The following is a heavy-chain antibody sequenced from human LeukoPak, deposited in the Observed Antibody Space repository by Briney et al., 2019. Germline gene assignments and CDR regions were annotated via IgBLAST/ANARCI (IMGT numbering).Heavy chain of an antibody. D-gene: IGHD1-26*01. CDR3: AKGPIVRFDY. Sequence: GGSLRLSCAASGFTFSSYAMGWVRQAPGKGLEWVSAISGSGARTYYADSVEGRFTISRDNSKNTLYLQMNSQRAEDTAVYYCAKGPIVRFDYWGQGTLVTVSS. CDR1: GFTFSSYA. J-gene: IGHJ4*02. CDR2: ISGSGART. V-gene: IGHV3-23*01.